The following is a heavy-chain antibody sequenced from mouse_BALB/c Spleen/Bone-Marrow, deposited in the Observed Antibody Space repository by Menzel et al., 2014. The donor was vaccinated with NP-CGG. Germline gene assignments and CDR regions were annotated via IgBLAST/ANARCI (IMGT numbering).Heavy chain of an antibody. CDR1: GYTFTSYV. CDR2: INPYNDGT. CDR3: ARPRQLGLPYCFDY. V-gene: IGHV1-14*01. Sequence: EVKLQESGPELVKPGASVKMSCKASGYTFTSYVMHWVKQKPGQGLEWIGYINPYNDGTKYNEKFKGKATLTSDKSPSTAYMELSSLTSEDSAVYYCARPRQLGLPYCFDYWGQGTTLTVSS. J-gene: IGHJ2*01. D-gene: IGHD3-2*01.